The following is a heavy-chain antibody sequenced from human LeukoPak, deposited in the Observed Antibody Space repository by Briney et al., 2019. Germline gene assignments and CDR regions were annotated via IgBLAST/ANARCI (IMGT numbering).Heavy chain of an antibody. J-gene: IGHJ4*02. CDR3: AVVVTTFFDY. CDR2: INPRSGGT. D-gene: IGHD2-21*02. Sequence: GASVKVSCKASGYTFTGYYMHWVRQAPGQGLEWMGWINPRSGGTKYARKFQGGVTMTRDTSISTAYMELSSLRSEDTAVYYCAVVVTTFFDYWGQGTLVTVST. CDR1: GYTFTGYY. V-gene: IGHV1-2*02.